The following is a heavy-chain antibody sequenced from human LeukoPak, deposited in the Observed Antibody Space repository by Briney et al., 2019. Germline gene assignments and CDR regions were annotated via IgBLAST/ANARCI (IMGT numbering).Heavy chain of an antibody. D-gene: IGHD3-3*01. J-gene: IGHJ4*02. Sequence: GGSLRLSCAASGFTFSSYSMNWVRQAPGKGLEWVSSISSSSSYIYYADSVKGRFTVSRDNAKNSLYLQMNSLRAEDTAVYYCARVRLRITIFGVVTHKGYFDYWGQGTLVTVSS. CDR2: ISSSSSYI. CDR3: ARVRLRITIFGVVTHKGYFDY. V-gene: IGHV3-21*01. CDR1: GFTFSSYS.